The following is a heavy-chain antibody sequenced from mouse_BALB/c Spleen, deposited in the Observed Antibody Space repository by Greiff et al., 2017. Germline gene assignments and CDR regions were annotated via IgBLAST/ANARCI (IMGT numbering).Heavy chain of an antibody. J-gene: IGHJ2*01. Sequence: VQLQQSGTVLARPGASVKMSCKASGYSFTSYWMHWVKQRPGQGLEWIGAIYPGNSDTSYNQKFKGKAKLTAVTSASTAYMELSSLTNEDSAVYYCTRGGVLRLKGYWGQGTTLTVSS. CDR2: IYPGNSDT. CDR3: TRGGVLRLKGY. V-gene: IGHV1-5*01. CDR1: GYSFTSYW. D-gene: IGHD1-2*01.